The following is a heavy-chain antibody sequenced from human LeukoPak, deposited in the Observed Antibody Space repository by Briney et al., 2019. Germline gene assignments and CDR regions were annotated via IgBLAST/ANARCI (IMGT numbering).Heavy chain of an antibody. V-gene: IGHV4-34*01. CDR2: INHSGST. CDR3: ARANIQLWSNYYYYYMDV. CDR1: GGSFSGYY. J-gene: IGHJ6*03. Sequence: SETLSLTCAVYGGSFSGYYWSWIRQPPGKGLEWIGEINHSGSTNYNPSLKSRVTISVDTSKNQFSLKLSSVTAADTAVYYCARANIQLWSNYYYYYMDVWGKGTTVTVSS. D-gene: IGHD5-18*01.